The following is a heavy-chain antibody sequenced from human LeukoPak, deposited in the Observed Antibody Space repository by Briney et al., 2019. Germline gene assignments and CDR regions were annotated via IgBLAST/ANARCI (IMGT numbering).Heavy chain of an antibody. V-gene: IGHV4-39*07. Sequence: SETLSLTCTVSGGSISSSSYYWGWIRQPPGKGLEWIGTIYYSGSTYYNPSLKSRVTISVDTSKNQFSLKLSSVTAADTAVYYCAVMAGTKAFDIWGQGTMVTVSS. J-gene: IGHJ3*02. CDR3: AVMAGTKAFDI. D-gene: IGHD6-19*01. CDR2: IYYSGST. CDR1: GGSISSSSYY.